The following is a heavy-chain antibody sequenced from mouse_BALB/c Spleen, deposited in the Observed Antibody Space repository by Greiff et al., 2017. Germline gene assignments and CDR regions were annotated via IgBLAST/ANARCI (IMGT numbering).Heavy chain of an antibody. V-gene: IGHV14-4*02. CDR2: IDPENGDT. D-gene: IGHD2-12*01. J-gene: IGHJ4*01. Sequence: EVQLQQSGAELVRSGASVKLSCTASGFNIKDYYMHWVKQRPEQGLEWIGWIDPENGDTEYAPKFQGKATMTADTSSNTAYLQLSSLTSEDTAVYYCNALRQGYAMDYWGQGTSVTVSS. CDR1: GFNIKDYY. CDR3: NALRQGYAMDY.